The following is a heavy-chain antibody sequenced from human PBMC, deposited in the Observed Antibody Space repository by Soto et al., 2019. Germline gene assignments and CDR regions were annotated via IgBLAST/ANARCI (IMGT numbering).Heavy chain of an antibody. CDR1: GFTFSDSW. D-gene: IGHD4-4*01. CDR3: VRGGSNYAS. V-gene: IGHV3-7*01. Sequence: EVQLVESGGGLVQPGGPLRLSFTASGFTFSDSWMTWVRQAPGKGLEWVARIKPDESEKKYADSVKGRFSISRDNAKNSMYLQMDSLRGEDTAVYYCVRGGSNYASWGQGTLVTVSS. CDR2: IKPDESEK. J-gene: IGHJ5*02.